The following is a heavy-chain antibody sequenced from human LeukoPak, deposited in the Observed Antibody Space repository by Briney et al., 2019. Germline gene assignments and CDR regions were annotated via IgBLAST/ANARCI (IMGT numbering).Heavy chain of an antibody. Sequence: RPGGSLRLSCAAPGFTFDDYGMSWVGQAPGKGLEWVSGINWNGGSTGYADSVKGRFTISRDNAKNSLYLQMNSLRAEDTALYYCARVDPYSSGWYYFDYWGQGTLVTVSS. D-gene: IGHD6-19*01. CDR2: INWNGGST. CDR1: GFTFDDYG. V-gene: IGHV3-20*04. CDR3: ARVDPYSSGWYYFDY. J-gene: IGHJ4*02.